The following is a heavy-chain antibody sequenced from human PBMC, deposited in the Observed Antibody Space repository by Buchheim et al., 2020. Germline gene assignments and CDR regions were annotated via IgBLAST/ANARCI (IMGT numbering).Heavy chain of an antibody. CDR1: GYTFTGYY. CDR2: INPNSGGT. V-gene: IGHV1-2*02. CDR3: ARGYCSSTSCHHYYYYYGMDV. J-gene: IGHJ6*02. D-gene: IGHD2-2*01. Sequence: QVQLVQSGAEVKKPGASVKVSCKASGYTFTGYYMHWVRQAPGQGLEWMGWINPNSGGTNYAQKFQGRVTMTRDPSISTAYMELSRLRSDDTAVYYCARGYCSSTSCHHYYYYYGMDVWGQGTT.